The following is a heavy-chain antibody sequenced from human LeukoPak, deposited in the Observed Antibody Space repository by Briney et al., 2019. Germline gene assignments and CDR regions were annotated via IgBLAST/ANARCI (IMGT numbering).Heavy chain of an antibody. CDR2: IHPNTGGT. Sequence: ASVKVSCKASGYTFTGHYIHWVRQAPGQGLEWMGWIHPNTGGTKYAQKFQGRVTMTRDTSSSTAYMELSSLRSADTAVYYCASEYKYDSSGANAFDIWGQGTMVTVSS. J-gene: IGHJ3*02. CDR1: GYTFTGHY. D-gene: IGHD3-22*01. V-gene: IGHV1-2*02. CDR3: ASEYKYDSSGANAFDI.